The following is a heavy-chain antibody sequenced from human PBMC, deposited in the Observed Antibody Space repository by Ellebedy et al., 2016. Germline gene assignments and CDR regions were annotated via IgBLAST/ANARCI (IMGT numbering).Heavy chain of an antibody. J-gene: IGHJ4*02. D-gene: IGHD5-18*01. CDR2: ISSSSSYT. V-gene: IGHV3-11*05. Sequence: GESLKISXAASGFTFSSYAMSWIRQAPGKGLEWVSYISSSSSYTNYADSVKGRFTISRDNAKNSLYLQMNSLRAEDTAVYYCARDYSNGFGYSYGYFVYWGQGTLVTVSS. CDR1: GFTFSSYA. CDR3: ARDYSNGFGYSYGYFVY.